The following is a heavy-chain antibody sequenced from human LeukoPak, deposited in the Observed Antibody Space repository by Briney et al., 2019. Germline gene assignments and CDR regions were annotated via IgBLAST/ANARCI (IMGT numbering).Heavy chain of an antibody. Sequence: GGSLRLSCAASGFTFSNAWMSWVRRAPGKGLEWVGRIKSKTDGGTTDYAAPVKGRFTISRDDSKNTLYLQMNSLKTEDTAVYYCTTQPLRLLWFGELPKFWGQGTLVTVSS. V-gene: IGHV3-15*01. CDR1: GFTFSNAW. CDR2: IKSKTDGGTT. J-gene: IGHJ4*02. D-gene: IGHD3-10*01. CDR3: TTQPLRLLWFGELPKF.